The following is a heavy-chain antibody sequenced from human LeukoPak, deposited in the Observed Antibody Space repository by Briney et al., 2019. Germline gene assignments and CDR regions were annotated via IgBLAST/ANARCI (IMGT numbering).Heavy chain of an antibody. Sequence: PGGSLRLSCSASGFTFSSFAMNWVRQAPGKGLEWVSIISGYGDTTYYTDSVRGRFTISRDNSKNTLYLQMNSLRAEDTAEYYCARSKETAMALFDYWGQGTLVTVSS. J-gene: IGHJ4*02. V-gene: IGHV3-23*01. D-gene: IGHD5-18*01. CDR2: ISGYGDTT. CDR1: GFTFSSFA. CDR3: ARSKETAMALFDY.